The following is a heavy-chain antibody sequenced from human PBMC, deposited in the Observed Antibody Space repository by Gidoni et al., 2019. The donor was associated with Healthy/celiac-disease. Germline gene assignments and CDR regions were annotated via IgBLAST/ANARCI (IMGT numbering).Heavy chain of an antibody. V-gene: IGHV4-39*01. J-gene: IGHJ6*03. D-gene: IGHD2-15*01. CDR3: GVDYYYYYYMDV. Sequence: QLHLQESGPALVKPSETLSLTCTVSGGPISSSSYYWGWIRQPPGKGLEWIGSIYYSGRTYYNPSLKSRVTISVDTSKNQFSLKLSSVTAADTAVYYCGVDYYYYYYMDVWGKGTTVTVSS. CDR1: GGPISSSSYY. CDR2: IYYSGRT.